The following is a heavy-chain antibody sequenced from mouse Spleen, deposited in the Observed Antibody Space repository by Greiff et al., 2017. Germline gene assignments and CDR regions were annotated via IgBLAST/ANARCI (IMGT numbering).Heavy chain of an antibody. CDR3: TRRAYYGNQFAY. J-gene: IGHJ3*01. CDR1: GYTFTSYW. Sequence: VQLQQSGTVLARPGASVKMSCKTSGYTFTSYWMHWVKQRPGQGLEWIGAIYPGNSDTSYNQKFKGKAKLTAVTSASTAYMELSSLTNEDSAVYYCTRRAYYGNQFAYWGQGTLVTVSA. D-gene: IGHD2-10*01. CDR2: IYPGNSDT. V-gene: IGHV1-5*01.